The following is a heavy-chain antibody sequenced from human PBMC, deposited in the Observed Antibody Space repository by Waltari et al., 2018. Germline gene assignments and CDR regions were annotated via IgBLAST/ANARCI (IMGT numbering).Heavy chain of an antibody. D-gene: IGHD1-26*01. CDR2: FDPEDGET. CDR3: ATSQPLAGWYSVY. V-gene: IGHV1-24*01. Sequence: QVQLVQSGDEVKKPGASVKVSCKVSGYTLHDLSMHWVRRAPGKGLEWMGGFDPEDGETIYAQKFQGRVTMTEDTSTDTAYMELSSLRSEDTAVYYCATSQPLAGWYSVYWGQGTLVTVSS. J-gene: IGHJ4*02. CDR1: GYTLHDLS.